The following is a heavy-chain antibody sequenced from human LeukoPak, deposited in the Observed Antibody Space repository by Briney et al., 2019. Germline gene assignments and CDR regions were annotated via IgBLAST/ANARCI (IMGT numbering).Heavy chain of an antibody. J-gene: IGHJ4*02. D-gene: IGHD3-22*01. Sequence: ASVKVSCKASGYTFTSYAMHWVRQAPGQRLEWMGWINAGNGNTKYSQKFQGRVTTTRDTSASTAYMGLSSLRSEDTAVYYCARFGGDDYYDSSGSDYWGQGTLVTVSS. CDR3: ARFGGDDYYDSSGSDY. CDR1: GYTFTSYA. V-gene: IGHV1-3*01. CDR2: INAGNGNT.